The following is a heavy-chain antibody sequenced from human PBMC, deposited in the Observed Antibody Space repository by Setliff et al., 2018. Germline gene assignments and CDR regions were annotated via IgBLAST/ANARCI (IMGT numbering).Heavy chain of an antibody. J-gene: IGHJ4*02. CDR1: GFTFSTYS. V-gene: IGHV3-23*01. CDR3: AKFSSVPGSRFFDY. CDR2: ITGSNK. Sequence: GGSLRLSCAASGFTFSTYSMSWVRQAPGKGLEWVSRITGSNKYYADSVKGRFTISRDDSKKTLYLHMNSLRAEDTAIYSCAKFSSVPGSRFFDYWGQGALVTVSS. D-gene: IGHD2-2*01.